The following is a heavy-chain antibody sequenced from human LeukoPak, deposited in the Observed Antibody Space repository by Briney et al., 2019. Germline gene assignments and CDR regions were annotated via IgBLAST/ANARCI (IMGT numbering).Heavy chain of an antibody. V-gene: IGHV7-4-1*02. D-gene: IGHD3-10*01. CDR3: ARQAYGSTAYYTS. Sequence: GALVKVSCKASGYAFTTYAMNWVRQAPGQGLEWMGWINTNTGDPTYAQGFTGRFVFSLDISVSTAYLQISSLKAEDTAVYYCARQAYGSTAYYTSWGQGTLVTVSS. CDR1: GYAFTTYA. J-gene: IGHJ5*02. CDR2: INTNTGDP.